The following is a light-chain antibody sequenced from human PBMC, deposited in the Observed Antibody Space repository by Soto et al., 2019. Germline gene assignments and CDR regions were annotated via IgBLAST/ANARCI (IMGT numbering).Light chain of an antibody. CDR2: GAS. J-gene: IGKJ4*01. Sequence: EIALTLSPGTLSLSPGERATLSCRASQSVSSNYLAWYRQKPGQAPSLLIYGASSRATGIPDRFSGSGSGTDFTLTISRLEPEDFAVYYCQQYGYSATFGGGTKVDI. V-gene: IGKV3-20*01. CDR3: QQYGYSAT. CDR1: QSVSSNY.